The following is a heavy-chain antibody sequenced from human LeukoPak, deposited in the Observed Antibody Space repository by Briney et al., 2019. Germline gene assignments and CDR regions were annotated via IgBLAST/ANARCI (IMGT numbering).Heavy chain of an antibody. Sequence: PGGSLRLSCAASGFTFSSYAMSWVRQAPGKGLEWVSAISGSGGSTYYAASVKGRFTISRDNAKNSLYLQMNSLRAEDTAVYYCARDKMVGPTYFDYWGQGTLVTASS. CDR2: ISGSGGST. D-gene: IGHD1-26*01. CDR3: ARDKMVGPTYFDY. CDR1: GFTFSSYA. V-gene: IGHV3-23*01. J-gene: IGHJ4*02.